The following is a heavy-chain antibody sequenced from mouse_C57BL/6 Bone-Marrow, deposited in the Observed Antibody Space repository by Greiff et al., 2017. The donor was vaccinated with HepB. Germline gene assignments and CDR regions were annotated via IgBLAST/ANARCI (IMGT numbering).Heavy chain of an antibody. D-gene: IGHD4-1*01. CDR2: INPNNGGT. Sequence: EVQLQQSGPELVKPGASVKISCKASGYTFTDYYMNWVKQSHGKSLEWIGDINPNNGGTSYNQKFKGKATLTVDKSSSTAYMKLRSLTSEDSAVYYCARSVNWDGDYWGQGTTLTVSS. J-gene: IGHJ2*01. CDR1: GYTFTDYY. V-gene: IGHV1-26*01. CDR3: ARSVNWDGDY.